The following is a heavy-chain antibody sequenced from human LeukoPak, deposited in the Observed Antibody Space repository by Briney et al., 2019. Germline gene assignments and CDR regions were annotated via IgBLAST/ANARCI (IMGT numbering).Heavy chain of an antibody. CDR1: GGSISSYY. CDR3: ARGSQVGRAAAAFDY. Sequence: PSETLSLTCTASGGSISSYYWSWIRQPPGKGLEWIGYIYYSGSTNYNPSLKSRVTISVDTSKNQFSLKLSSVTAADTAVYYCARGSQVGRAAAAFDYWGQGALVTVSS. CDR2: IYYSGST. D-gene: IGHD6-13*01. J-gene: IGHJ4*02. V-gene: IGHV4-59*01.